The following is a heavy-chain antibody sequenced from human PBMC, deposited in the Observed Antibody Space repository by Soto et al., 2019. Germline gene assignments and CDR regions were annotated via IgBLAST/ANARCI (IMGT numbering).Heavy chain of an antibody. J-gene: IGHJ1*01. CDR2: IIPILGIA. Sequence: QVQLVQSGAEVKKPGSSVKVSCKASGGTFSSYTISWVRQAPGQGLEWMGRIIPILGIANYAQKFQGRGTITADKSTSTADMELSSLRTEDTAVYYCARGDFAEYVQHWGQGTLVTVSS. V-gene: IGHV1-69*02. CDR1: GGTFSSYT. CDR3: ARGDFAEYVQH.